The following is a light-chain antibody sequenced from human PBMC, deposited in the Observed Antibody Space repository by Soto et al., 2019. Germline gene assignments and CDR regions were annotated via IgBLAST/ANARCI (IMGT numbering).Light chain of an antibody. CDR2: SND. CDR3: ATWDDSLNVV. Sequence: QSVLTQSPSASGTPGQRVSISCSGSTSNIGTNTVSWYQHVPGTAPKLLIYSNDQRPSAVPGRFSGSKSGTSASLSISGLLSEDEAGYYCATWDDSLNVVFGGGTKLNVL. V-gene: IGLV1-44*01. J-gene: IGLJ2*01. CDR1: TSNIGTNT.